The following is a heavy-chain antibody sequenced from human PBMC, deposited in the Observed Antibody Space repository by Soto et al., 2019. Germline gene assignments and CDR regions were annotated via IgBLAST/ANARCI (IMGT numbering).Heavy chain of an antibody. CDR1: GFSLGRYA. CDR2: ISASGSSV. V-gene: IGHV3-23*01. J-gene: IGHJ4*02. D-gene: IGHD3-22*01. Sequence: EVQLLESGGALVQPGGSLRRSCEASGFSLGRYAMSWVRQAPGKGLEWISVISASGSSVSYADSVKGRFTISKDNSENTLFLRVNSLRVEDTAVYYCAKDYYYDSTGLFSDSWGQGTLVTVSS. CDR3: AKDYYYDSTGLFSDS.